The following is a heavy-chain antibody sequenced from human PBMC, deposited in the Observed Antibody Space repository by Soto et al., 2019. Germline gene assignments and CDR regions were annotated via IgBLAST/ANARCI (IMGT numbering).Heavy chain of an antibody. Sequence: QLQLQESGSGLVKPSQTLSLTCAVSGGSISSGGYSWSWTRQTPGKGLEWIGYIYHSGSTYYNPALKRRATIAVDRPKNQFSLKLSSVTAADSVVYYCARVPGPWGQGTLVTVSS. CDR3: ARVPGP. D-gene: IGHD3-10*01. CDR1: GGSISSGGYS. J-gene: IGHJ5*02. CDR2: IYHSGST. V-gene: IGHV4-30-2*01.